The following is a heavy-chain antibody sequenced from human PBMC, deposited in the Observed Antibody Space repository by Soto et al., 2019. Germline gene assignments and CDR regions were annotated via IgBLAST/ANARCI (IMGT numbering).Heavy chain of an antibody. Sequence: SETLSLTCSVSGGSISSSGYYCTWIRQHPGKGLEWIGYVYYSGSTYYNPSLKSRVTISVDTSRNQFSLNLRSVTAADTAVYYCDLDTGGYYLFAHWVQGTLVTVST. V-gene: IGHV4-31*03. CDR3: DLDTGGYYLFAH. CDR2: VYYSGST. J-gene: IGHJ4*02. D-gene: IGHD3-22*01. CDR1: GGSISSSGYY.